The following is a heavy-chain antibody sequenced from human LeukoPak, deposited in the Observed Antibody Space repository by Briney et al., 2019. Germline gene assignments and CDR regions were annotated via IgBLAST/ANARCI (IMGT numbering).Heavy chain of an antibody. CDR2: IYPGKSET. CDR1: GYSFTSYW. CDR3: ARHGGTYPSDY. J-gene: IGHJ4*02. D-gene: IGHD1-26*01. Sequence: GESLKISCKGSGYSFTSYWIGWVRQMPGKGLEWMGIIYPGKSETRYSPSFQGQVTISADNSTAYLQWNSLKASDTAMYYCARHGGTYPSDYWGQGTLVSVSS. V-gene: IGHV5-51*01.